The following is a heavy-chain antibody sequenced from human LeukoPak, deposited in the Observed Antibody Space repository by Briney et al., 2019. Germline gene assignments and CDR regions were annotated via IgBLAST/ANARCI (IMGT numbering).Heavy chain of an antibody. J-gene: IGHJ4*02. CDR2: ISAYNGNT. Sequence: ASGKVSCKASGYTFTSFGISWVRQAPGQGLEWMGWISAYNGNTNYSQKLQGRVTITTDTPTSTAYMHLRSLRSDDTAVYFCARDRGGFDFWGQGTLVTVSS. D-gene: IGHD5-12*01. V-gene: IGHV1-18*01. CDR1: GYTFTSFG. CDR3: ARDRGGFDF.